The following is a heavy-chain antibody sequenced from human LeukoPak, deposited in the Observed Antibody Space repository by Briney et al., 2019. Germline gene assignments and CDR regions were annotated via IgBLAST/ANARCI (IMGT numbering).Heavy chain of an antibody. D-gene: IGHD5-24*01. Sequence: PSETLSLTCTVSGASITTTLYYWVWARQSPGKGLEWIVSFYYGGITYYHPSLKSRVTVSVDTSRSQFSLKLISVTAADTAVYYCARAGRDGYSPASDSFDIWGQGKTVTVSS. CDR3: ARAGRDGYSPASDSFDI. V-gene: IGHV4-39*07. J-gene: IGHJ3*02. CDR2: FYYGGIT. CDR1: GASITTTLYY.